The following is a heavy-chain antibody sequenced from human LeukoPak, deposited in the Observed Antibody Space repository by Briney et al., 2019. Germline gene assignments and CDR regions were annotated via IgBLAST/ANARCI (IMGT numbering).Heavy chain of an antibody. CDR1: GDSVSSNSAA. CDR2: TYYRSKWYN. CDR3: ARDLRIVVVTASYYYYGMDV. Sequence: SQTLSLTCAISGDSVSSNSAAWNWIRQPPSRGLEWLGRTYYRSKWYNDYAVSVKSRITINPDTSKNQFSLQLNSVTPEDTAVYYCARDLRIVVVTASYYYYGMDVWGQGTTVTVSS. J-gene: IGHJ6*02. D-gene: IGHD2-21*02. V-gene: IGHV6-1*01.